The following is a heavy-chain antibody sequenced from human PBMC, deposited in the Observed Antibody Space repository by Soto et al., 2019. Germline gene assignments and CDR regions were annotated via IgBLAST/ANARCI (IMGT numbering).Heavy chain of an antibody. V-gene: IGHV1-24*01. CDR3: ARDSGGMDV. CDR2: FDPEDGET. CDR1: GYTFTSYG. J-gene: IGHJ6*02. Sequence: ASVKVSCKASGYTFTSYGISWVRQAPGKGLEWMGGFDPEDGETIYAQKFQGRVTMTEDTSTDTAYMELSSLRSEDTAVYYCARDSGGMDVWGQGTTVTVSS.